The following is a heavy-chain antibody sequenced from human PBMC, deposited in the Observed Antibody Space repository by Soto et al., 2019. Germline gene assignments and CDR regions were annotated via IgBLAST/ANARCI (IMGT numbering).Heavy chain of an antibody. CDR2: ISYDGSNK. V-gene: IGHV3-30-3*01. Sequence: GGSLRLSCAASGFTFSSYAMHWVRQAPGKGLEWVAVISYDGSNKYYADSVKGRFTISRDNSKNTLYLQMNSLRAEDTAVYYCARDQGSCSGGSCYKGLDYWGQGTLVTVSS. D-gene: IGHD2-15*01. CDR1: GFTFSSYA. CDR3: ARDQGSCSGGSCYKGLDY. J-gene: IGHJ4*02.